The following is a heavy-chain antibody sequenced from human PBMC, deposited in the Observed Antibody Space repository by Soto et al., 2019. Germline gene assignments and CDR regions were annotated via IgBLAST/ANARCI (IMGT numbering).Heavy chain of an antibody. Sequence: PSETLSLTCTVSAGSISSSSYYWGWIRQPPGKGLEWIGSIYYSGSTYYNPSLKSRVTISVDTSKNQFSLKLSSVTAAETAVYYCARRVGGGYYGWYFDYWGQGTLVTVSS. CDR1: AGSISSSSYY. CDR3: ARRVGGGYYGWYFDY. D-gene: IGHD3-22*01. V-gene: IGHV4-39*01. CDR2: IYYSGST. J-gene: IGHJ4*02.